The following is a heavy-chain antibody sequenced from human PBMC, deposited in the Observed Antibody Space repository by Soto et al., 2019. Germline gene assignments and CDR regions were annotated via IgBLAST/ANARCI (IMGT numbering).Heavy chain of an antibody. D-gene: IGHD4-17*01. CDR1: GFTFDDYT. V-gene: IGHV3-43*01. CDR3: AKDTSWTIDY. CDR2: ISWDGGNR. J-gene: IGHJ4*02. Sequence: VGSLRLSCAASGFTFDDYTMHWVRQAPGKGLEWVSLISWDGGNRYYADSVKGRFTISRDNSKNSLYLQMNSLRTEDTALYYCAKDTSWTIDYWGRGTLVTVSS.